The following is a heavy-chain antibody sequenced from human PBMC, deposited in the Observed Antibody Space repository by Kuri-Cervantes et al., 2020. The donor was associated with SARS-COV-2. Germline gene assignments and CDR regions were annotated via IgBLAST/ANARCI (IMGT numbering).Heavy chain of an antibody. CDR1: GSDFTIYW. D-gene: IGHD2-15*01. J-gene: IGHJ3*01. Sequence: GGSLRPSCEVSGSDFTIYWISWVRQMPGKGLEWMGRIDPSDSYTDYSPSFGGHVTISIDKSISTAYLQWSSLKASDTAMYYCVRTPHLGGFDLWGQGTMVTVSS. CDR3: VRTPHLGGFDL. V-gene: IGHV5-10-1*01. CDR2: IDPSDSYT.